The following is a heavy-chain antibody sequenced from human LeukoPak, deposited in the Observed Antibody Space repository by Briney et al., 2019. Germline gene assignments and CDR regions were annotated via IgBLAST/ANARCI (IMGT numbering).Heavy chain of an antibody. J-gene: IGHJ4*02. CDR3: AREVFGDYYDFWSGKLTFFDY. CDR2: INTNTGNP. CDR1: GHTFTSYA. D-gene: IGHD3-3*01. Sequence: ASVKVSCKASGHTFTSYAMNWVRQAPGQGLEWMGWINTNTGNPTYAQGFTGRFVFSLDTSVSTAYLQISSLKAEDTAVYYCAREVFGDYYDFWSGKLTFFDYWGQGTLVTVSS. V-gene: IGHV7-4-1*02.